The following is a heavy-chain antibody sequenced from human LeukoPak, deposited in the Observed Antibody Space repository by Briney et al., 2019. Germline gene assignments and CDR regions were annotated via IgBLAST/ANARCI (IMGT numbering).Heavy chain of an antibody. CDR1: GYTFTSYY. CDR2: INPSGGST. D-gene: IGHD1-26*01. V-gene: IGHV1-46*01. Sequence: ASVKVSCKASGYTFTSYYMHWVRQAPGQGLEWMGIINPSGGSTSYAQKFQGRVTMTRDTSTSTVYMEPSSLRSEDTAVYYCATLMFGSYLGYWGQGTLVTVSS. J-gene: IGHJ4*02. CDR3: ATLMFGSYLGY.